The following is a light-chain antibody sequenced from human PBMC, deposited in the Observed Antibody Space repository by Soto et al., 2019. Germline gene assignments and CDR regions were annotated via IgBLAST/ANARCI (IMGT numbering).Light chain of an antibody. Sequence: EIVLTQSPGTLSLSPGERATLSCRASQSGSSSYRAWYQQKPGQAPRLLMYTTSNRATGIPDRFSGSGSGTDFTLTISRLGPEDFAVYYCQQYGSSWTFGQGTKVEIK. V-gene: IGKV3-20*01. CDR1: QSGSSSY. CDR2: TTS. J-gene: IGKJ1*01. CDR3: QQYGSSWT.